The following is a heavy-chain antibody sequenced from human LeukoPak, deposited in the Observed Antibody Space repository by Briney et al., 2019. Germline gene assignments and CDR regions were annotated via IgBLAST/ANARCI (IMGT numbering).Heavy chain of an antibody. J-gene: IGHJ4*02. CDR2: ISSGAGTT. CDR3: AKGGSTTSEGG. CDR1: GFTFASYC. V-gene: IGHV3-23*01. D-gene: IGHD2/OR15-2a*01. Sequence: PGGSLRLSFLASGFTFASYCLSWVRHPPGRGPQWVETISSGAGTTFYAYSVKARFTISTVNSDNPLSLHMNSLRPAHTPPYYCAKGGSTTSEGGWGEGTLVTVSS.